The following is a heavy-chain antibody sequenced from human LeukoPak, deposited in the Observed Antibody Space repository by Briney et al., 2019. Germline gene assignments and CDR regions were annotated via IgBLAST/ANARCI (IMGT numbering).Heavy chain of an antibody. Sequence: SEALSLTCTVSRGSISSYYWSWIRQPPGKGLEWIGDIYYSGSTNYNPSLKSRVTISVDTSKNQFSLRLSSVTAADTAVYYSARLASGSYGPLTPFDYWGQGTLVTVSS. CDR3: ARLASGSYGPLTPFDY. J-gene: IGHJ4*02. CDR2: IYYSGST. V-gene: IGHV4-59*08. CDR1: RGSISSYY. D-gene: IGHD1-26*01.